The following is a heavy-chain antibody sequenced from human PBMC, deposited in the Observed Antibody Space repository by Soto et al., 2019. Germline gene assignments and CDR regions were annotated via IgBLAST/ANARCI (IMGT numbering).Heavy chain of an antibody. CDR2: ISYDGSNK. CDR1: GFTFSSYG. Sequence: GESLEISCAASGFTFSSYGMHWVRQAPGKGLEWVAVISYDGSNKYYADSVKGRFTISRDNSKNTLYLQMNSLRAEDTAVYYCAKDLGSGYYDYWGQGTLVTVSS. V-gene: IGHV3-30*18. J-gene: IGHJ4*02. CDR3: AKDLGSGYYDY. D-gene: IGHD3-22*01.